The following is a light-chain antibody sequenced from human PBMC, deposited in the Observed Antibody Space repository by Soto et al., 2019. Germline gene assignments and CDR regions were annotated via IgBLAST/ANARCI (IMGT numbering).Light chain of an antibody. J-gene: IGKJ5*01. V-gene: IGKV1-12*01. CDR1: QGTSTW. CDR3: QQTNSFPIT. CDR2: AAS. Sequence: DIQMTQSPSSVSASVGDRVTITCRASQGTSTWLAWYQQKPGKAPKLLIYAASSLQSGVPSRFSGSGSGTDFTLTITSLQPEDFATYYCQQTNSFPITCGQGTRLEIK.